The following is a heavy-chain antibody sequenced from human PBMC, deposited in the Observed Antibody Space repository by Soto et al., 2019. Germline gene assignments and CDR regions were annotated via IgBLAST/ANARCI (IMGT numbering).Heavy chain of an antibody. D-gene: IGHD1-26*01. J-gene: IGHJ6*02. V-gene: IGHV3-23*01. CDR2: ISGSGGST. CDR1: GFTFSSYA. Sequence: GGSLRLSCAASGFTFSSYAMSWVRQAPGKGLEWVSAISGSGGSTYYADSVKGRFTISRDNSKNTLYLQMNSLRAEDTAVYYCAKEGYIVGATTGYYYGMDVWGQGTTVTVSS. CDR3: AKEGYIVGATTGYYYGMDV.